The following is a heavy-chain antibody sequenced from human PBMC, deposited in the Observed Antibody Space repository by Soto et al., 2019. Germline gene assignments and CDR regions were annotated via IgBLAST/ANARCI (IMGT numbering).Heavy chain of an antibody. CDR2: IYYSGST. CDR1: GGSISSYY. J-gene: IGHJ6*02. Sequence: TSETLSLTCTVSGGSISSYYWSWIRQPPGKGLEWIGYIYYSGSTNYNPSLKSRVTISVDTSKNQFSLKLSSVTAAATAEYYCTRGGPAYRQVVPAAIYYYGMDVWGQGTTVTVSS. CDR3: TRGGPAYRQVVPAAIYYYGMDV. V-gene: IGHV4-59*08. D-gene: IGHD2-2*01.